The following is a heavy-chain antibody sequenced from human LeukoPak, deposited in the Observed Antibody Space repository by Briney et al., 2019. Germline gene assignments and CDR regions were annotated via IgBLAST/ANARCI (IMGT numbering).Heavy chain of an antibody. CDR3: ARDLAFYDFWSGSISALDY. Sequence: ASVKVSCKASGYTFTGYYMHWVCQAPGQGLEWMGWINPNSGGTNYAQKFQGRVTMTRDTSISTAYMELSRLRSDDTAVYYCARDLAFYDFWSGSISALDYWGQGTLVTVSS. V-gene: IGHV1-2*02. J-gene: IGHJ4*02. CDR1: GYTFTGYY. CDR2: INPNSGGT. D-gene: IGHD3-3*01.